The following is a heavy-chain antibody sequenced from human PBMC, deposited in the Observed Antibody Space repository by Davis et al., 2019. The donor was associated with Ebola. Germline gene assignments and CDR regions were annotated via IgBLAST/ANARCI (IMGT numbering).Heavy chain of an antibody. Sequence: ASVKVSCKASGYTFTGYYMHWVRQAPGQGLEWMGWINPNSGGTNYAQKFQGRVTMTRNTSISTAYMELSSLRSEDTAVYYCARADYSNLGSDPWGQGTLVTVSS. CDR2: INPNSGGT. CDR3: ARADYSNLGSDP. J-gene: IGHJ5*02. CDR1: GYTFTGYY. D-gene: IGHD4-11*01. V-gene: IGHV1-2*02.